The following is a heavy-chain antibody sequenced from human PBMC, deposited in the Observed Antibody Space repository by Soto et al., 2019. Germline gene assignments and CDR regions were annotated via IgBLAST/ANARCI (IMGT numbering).Heavy chain of an antibody. D-gene: IGHD4-17*01. V-gene: IGHV3-11*01. CDR1: GFTFSDYY. J-gene: IGHJ3*02. CDR2: ITGSGGTI. Sequence: QVQLVESGGGLVKPGGSLRLSCAASGFTFSDYYMSWIRQAPGKGLEWVSYITGSGGTIYYADSVKGRFTISRDNAKNSLSLQMNSLRAEDTALYYCARLLGDLDAFDIWGQGTMVIVSS. CDR3: ARLLGDLDAFDI.